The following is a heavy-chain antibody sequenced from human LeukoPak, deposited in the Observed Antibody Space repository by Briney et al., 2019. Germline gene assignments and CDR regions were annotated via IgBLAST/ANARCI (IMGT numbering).Heavy chain of an antibody. Sequence: GASVKVSCKASGGTFSSYAISWVRQAPGQGLEWMGRIIPILGIANYAQKFQGRVTITTDESTSTAYMELSSLRSEDTAVYCCARGDYYEDWGQGTLVTVSS. CDR1: GGTFSSYA. CDR2: IIPILGIA. D-gene: IGHD2-21*01. J-gene: IGHJ4*02. CDR3: ARGDYYED. V-gene: IGHV1-69*04.